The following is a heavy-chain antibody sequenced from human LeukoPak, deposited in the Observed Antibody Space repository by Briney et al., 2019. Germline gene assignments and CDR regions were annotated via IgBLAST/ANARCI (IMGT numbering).Heavy chain of an antibody. CDR3: ATTTAMVTYYFDY. V-gene: IGHV1-24*01. CDR1: GYTLTELS. J-gene: IGHJ4*02. D-gene: IGHD5-18*01. Sequence: GASVKVSCKVSGYTLTELSMRWVRQAPGKGLEWMGGFDPEDGETIYAQKFQGRVTMTEDTSTDTAYMELSSLRSEDTAVYYCATTTAMVTYYFDYWGQGTLVTVSS. CDR2: FDPEDGET.